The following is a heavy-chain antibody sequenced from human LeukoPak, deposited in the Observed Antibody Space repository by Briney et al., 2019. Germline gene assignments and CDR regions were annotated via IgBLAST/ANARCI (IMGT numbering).Heavy chain of an antibody. D-gene: IGHD1-26*01. Sequence: ASVKVSCKASGYTFTTSYINWVRQAPGQGLEWMGWVSAYNGKTSYAKRLQGRVTMTTDSSTSTAYMDLASLRSDDTAVYYCARGGTFYPSIDYWGQGTLVTVSS. J-gene: IGHJ4*02. CDR1: GYTFTTSY. CDR2: VSAYNGKT. CDR3: ARGGTFYPSIDY. V-gene: IGHV1-18*01.